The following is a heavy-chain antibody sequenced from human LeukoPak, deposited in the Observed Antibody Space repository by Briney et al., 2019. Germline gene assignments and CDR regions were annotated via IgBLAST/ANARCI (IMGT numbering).Heavy chain of an antibody. CDR1: GFTFSSYG. CDR2: IWYDGSNK. J-gene: IGHJ4*02. D-gene: IGHD5-24*01. CDR3: ARGVPPSAWWLQLAY. V-gene: IGHV3-33*01. Sequence: GGSLRLSCAASGFTFSSYGMHWVRQAPGKGLEWVAVIWYDGSNKYYADSVKGRFTISRDNSKNTLYLQMNSLRAEDTAVYYCARGVPPSAWWLQLAYWGQGTLVTVSS.